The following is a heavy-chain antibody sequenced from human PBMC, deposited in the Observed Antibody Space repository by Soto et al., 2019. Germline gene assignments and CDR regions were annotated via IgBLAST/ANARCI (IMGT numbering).Heavy chain of an antibody. Sequence: SETLSLTCTFSGSSSSSGSYCWSWIRQHPGKGLEWIGYIYHSGSTNYNPSLKSRATISLDTSKNQFSLKLSSVTAADTAVYYCARAADNYDILTGPGGWFYPWGQGTLVTVSS. CDR3: ARAADNYDILTGPGGWFYP. CDR1: GSSSSSGSYC. D-gene: IGHD3-9*01. V-gene: IGHV4-31*03. CDR2: IYHSGST. J-gene: IGHJ5*02.